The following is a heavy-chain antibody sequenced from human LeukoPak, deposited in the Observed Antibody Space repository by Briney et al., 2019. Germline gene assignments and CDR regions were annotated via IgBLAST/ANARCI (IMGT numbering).Heavy chain of an antibody. CDR1: GFTFSTYS. J-gene: IGHJ4*02. V-gene: IGHV3-21*06. D-gene: IGHD4-17*01. CDR3: ARGVSTTTAKSGS. CDR2: ISSSSTYI. Sequence: GGSLRLSCSASGFTFSTYSMNCVRQAPGKGLEWVSSISSSSTYIYYADSVKGQFTISRDNANNSLYLQMNSLRVEDTAVYYCARGVSTTTAKSGSWGQGTLVTVSS.